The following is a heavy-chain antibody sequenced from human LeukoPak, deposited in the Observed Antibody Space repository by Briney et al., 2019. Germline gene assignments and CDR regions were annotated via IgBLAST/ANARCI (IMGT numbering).Heavy chain of an antibody. CDR3: ARDARYYYDSSGYYPDAFDI. CDR1: GFTFSSYS. CDR2: ISSSSSYI. D-gene: IGHD3-22*01. Sequence: GGSLRLSCAASGFTFSSYSMNWVHQAPGKGLEWVSSISSSSSYIYYADSVKGRFTISRDNAKNSLYLQMNSLRAEDTAVYYCARDARYYYDSSGYYPDAFDIWGQGTMVTVSS. V-gene: IGHV3-21*01. J-gene: IGHJ3*02.